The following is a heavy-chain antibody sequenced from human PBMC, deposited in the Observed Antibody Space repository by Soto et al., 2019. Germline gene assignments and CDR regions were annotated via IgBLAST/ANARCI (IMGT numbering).Heavy chain of an antibody. CDR2: INAGNGNT. CDR1: GYSFTSYA. J-gene: IGHJ6*02. V-gene: IGHV1-3*01. D-gene: IGHD2-2*01. CDR3: ARGVENIVVVLDVFGYYGMDV. Sequence: GASLKVSCKASGYSFTSYAIYWVRQAPGQRLEWMGWINAGNGNTKYSQKLQGRVTFTGDTSASTAHMELSSRRSEDTAVYFCARGVENIVVVLDVFGYYGMDVWGQGTTVTVSS.